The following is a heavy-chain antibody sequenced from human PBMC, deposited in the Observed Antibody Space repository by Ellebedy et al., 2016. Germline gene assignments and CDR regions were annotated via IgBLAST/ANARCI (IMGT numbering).Heavy chain of an antibody. V-gene: IGHV4-34*01. CDR1: GGSFSGYY. D-gene: IGHD2-15*01. J-gene: IGHJ3*02. CDR3: AREGYCSGGSCYNAFDI. Sequence: SETLSLXXAVYGGSFSGYYWSWIRQPPGTGLEWIGEINHSGSTNYNPSLKNRVTISVDTSKNQFSLKLSSVTAADTAMYSCAREGYCSGGSCYNAFDIWGQGTMVTVSS. CDR2: INHSGST.